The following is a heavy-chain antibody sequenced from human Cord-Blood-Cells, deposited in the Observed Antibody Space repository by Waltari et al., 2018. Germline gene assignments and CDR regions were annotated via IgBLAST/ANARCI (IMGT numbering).Heavy chain of an antibody. Sequence: QVQLQQWGAGLLKPSETLSLTCAVYGGSFSGYYWSWIRQPPGKGLEWIGEINHSGSTNYNPSLKSRVTISVDTSKNQFSLKLSSVTAADTAVYYCARDGVYCSSTSCYYNWFDPWGQVTLVTVSS. D-gene: IGHD2-2*01. J-gene: IGHJ5*02. CDR3: ARDGVYCSSTSCYYNWFDP. CDR2: INHSGST. V-gene: IGHV4-34*01. CDR1: GGSFSGYY.